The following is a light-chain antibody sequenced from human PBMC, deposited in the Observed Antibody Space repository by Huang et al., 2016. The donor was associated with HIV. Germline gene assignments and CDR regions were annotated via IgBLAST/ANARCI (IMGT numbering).Light chain of an antibody. CDR3: QQYNNWLA. Sequence: EIVMTQSPATLSVSPGERATLSCRASQTVNSNLAWYQHKSGQAPRLLIYGPSTRATGVPARFSGSGSGTKFTLTISSLQSEDFAVYYCQQYNNWLAFGQGTKVEIK. J-gene: IGKJ1*01. CDR2: GPS. V-gene: IGKV3-15*01. CDR1: QTVNSN.